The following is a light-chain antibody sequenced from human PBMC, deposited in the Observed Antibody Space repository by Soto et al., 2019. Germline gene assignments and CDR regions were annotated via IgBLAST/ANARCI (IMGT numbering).Light chain of an antibody. J-gene: IGKJ1*01. CDR1: QSVRSER. CDR2: DAS. Sequence: EIVLTQSPDTLSLSPGERATLSCRASQSVRSERLAWYQQKRGQAPTLLIFDASSRASGTPERFSGSGSGTEFTLTITSLQSEDFAVYYCQQYNNWPQTFGQGTKVDIK. CDR3: QQYNNWPQT. V-gene: IGKV3D-15*01.